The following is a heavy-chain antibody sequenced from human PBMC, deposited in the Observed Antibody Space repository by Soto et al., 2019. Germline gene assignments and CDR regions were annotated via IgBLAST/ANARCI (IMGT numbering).Heavy chain of an antibody. CDR3: AREICGGDCYPSPPYYYYGIDV. D-gene: IGHD2-21*02. J-gene: IGHJ6*02. CDR2: ISAYNGNT. Sequence: QVQLVQGGAEVKRPGASVKVSCKASGYTFTSYGISWVRQAPGQGLEWMGWISAYNGNTNYAQKLQGRVTMTTDTSTSTACMELRSLRSDDTAVYYCAREICGGDCYPSPPYYYYGIDVWGQGTTVTVSS. CDR1: GYTFTSYG. V-gene: IGHV1-18*01.